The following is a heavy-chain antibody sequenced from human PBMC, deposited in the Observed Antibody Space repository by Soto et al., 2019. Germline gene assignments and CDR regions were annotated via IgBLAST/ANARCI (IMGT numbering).Heavy chain of an antibody. CDR1: GFTFSSYA. J-gene: IGHJ4*02. V-gene: IGHV3-30-3*01. Sequence: GGSLRLSCAASGFTFSSYAMHWVRQAPGKGLEWVAVISYDGSNKYYADSVKGRFTISRDNSKNTLYLQMNSLRAEDPAVYYCARIPWRLGELSLFFDYWGQGTLVTVSS. CDR2: ISYDGSNK. D-gene: IGHD3-16*02. CDR3: ARIPWRLGELSLFFDY.